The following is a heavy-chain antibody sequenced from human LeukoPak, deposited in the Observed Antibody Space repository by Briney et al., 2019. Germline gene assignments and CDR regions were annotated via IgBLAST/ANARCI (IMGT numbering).Heavy chain of an antibody. J-gene: IGHJ4*02. CDR1: GFTFSSYA. V-gene: IGHV3-30-3*01. Sequence: GRSLRLSCAASGFTFSSYAMHWVRQAPGKGLEWVAVISYDGSNKYYADSVKGRFTISRDNSKNTLYLQMNSLRAEDTAVYYCARFYGSGSISHYIFDYWGQGTLVTVSS. D-gene: IGHD3-10*01. CDR2: ISYDGSNK. CDR3: ARFYGSGSISHYIFDY.